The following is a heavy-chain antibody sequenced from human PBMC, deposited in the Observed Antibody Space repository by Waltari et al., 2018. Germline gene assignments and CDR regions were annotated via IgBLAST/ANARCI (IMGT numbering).Heavy chain of an antibody. CDR3: ARQNVGPGSAHLDH. V-gene: IGHV4-31*03. CDR1: GGSISSSCYY. CDR2: IYNSGSA. Sequence: QVQLQESGPGLVKSSQTLSLTCTVSGGSISSSCYYWNWIRRQPKKGLEWIGLIYNSGSASYNPSLKSRVTISGDTSKNQFSLKLNSVTADDTAMYYCARQNVGPGSAHLDHWGQGTLVTVSS. D-gene: IGHD3-10*01. J-gene: IGHJ4*02.